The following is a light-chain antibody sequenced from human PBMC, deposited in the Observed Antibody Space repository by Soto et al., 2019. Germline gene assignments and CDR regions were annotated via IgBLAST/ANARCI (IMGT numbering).Light chain of an antibody. Sequence: EIVLTQFPATLSLSPGDGATLSCRASQSVSSYLAWYQQKRGQAPRLLIYDSSNRATGIPARFSGSGSGTDFSLIISCLEAEDFAVYCCQQRSVWPRTFGGGTKVDIK. CDR3: QQRSVWPRT. CDR2: DSS. J-gene: IGKJ4*01. CDR1: QSVSSY. V-gene: IGKV3-11*01.